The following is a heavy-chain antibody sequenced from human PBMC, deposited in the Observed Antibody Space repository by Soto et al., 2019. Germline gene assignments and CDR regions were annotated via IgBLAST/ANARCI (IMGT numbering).Heavy chain of an antibody. Sequence: GGSLRLSCAASGFTFDDYTMHWVRQAPGQGLEWVSLISWDGGSTYYADSVKGRFTISRDNSKNSLYLQMNSLRTEDTALYYCAKDLYDFWSGYSGGFDPWGQGTLVTVSS. V-gene: IGHV3-43*01. CDR1: GFTFDDYT. CDR2: ISWDGGST. D-gene: IGHD3-3*01. CDR3: AKDLYDFWSGYSGGFDP. J-gene: IGHJ5*02.